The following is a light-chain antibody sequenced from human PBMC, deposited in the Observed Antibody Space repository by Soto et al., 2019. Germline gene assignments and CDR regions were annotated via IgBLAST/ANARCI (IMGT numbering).Light chain of an antibody. J-gene: IGLJ1*01. CDR2: DDN. Sequence: QSVLTQPPSASGTPGQRVTISCSGRSANIGNNSVSWYQQLPGTAPKLLIYDDNKRPSGIPDRFSGSKSGTSATLGITGFQTGDEADYYCGSWDSSLSAYVFGTGTKVTVL. V-gene: IGLV1-51*01. CDR1: SANIGNNS. CDR3: GSWDSSLSAYV.